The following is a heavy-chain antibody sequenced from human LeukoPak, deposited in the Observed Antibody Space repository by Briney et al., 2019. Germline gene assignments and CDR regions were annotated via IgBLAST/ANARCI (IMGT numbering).Heavy chain of an antibody. CDR3: AREYSSPSDWFDP. CDR2: IYYSGST. Sequence: PSETLSLTCTVSGGSISSSSYYWGWIRQPPGKGLEWIGSIYYSGSTYYNPSLKSRVTISVDTSKNQFSLKLSSVTAADTAVYYCAREYSSPSDWFDPWGQGTLVTVSS. J-gene: IGHJ5*02. D-gene: IGHD6-6*01. V-gene: IGHV4-39*07. CDR1: GGSISSSSYY.